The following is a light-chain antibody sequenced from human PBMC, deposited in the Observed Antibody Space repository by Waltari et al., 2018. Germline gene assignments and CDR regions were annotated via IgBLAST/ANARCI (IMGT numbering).Light chain of an antibody. CDR2: LNSDGSH. V-gene: IGLV4-69*01. CDR3: QTWGTGMV. Sequence: QLVLTQSPSASASLGASVKLTCTLSSGHSSYAIAWHQQQPEKGPRYLMKLNSDGSHSKGDGIPERFSCSSSGAERYLTISSLQSEDEADYYCQTWGTGMVFGGGTKLTVL. J-gene: IGLJ2*01. CDR1: SGHSSYA.